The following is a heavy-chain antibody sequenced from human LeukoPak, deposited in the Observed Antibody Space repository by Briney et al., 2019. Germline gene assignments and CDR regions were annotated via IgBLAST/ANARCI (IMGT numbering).Heavy chain of an antibody. Sequence: SGGSLRLSCAASGFTFSSYAMTWVRQAPGKGLEWVSSIDANGGGTFYADSVKGRFSISRDNAKNTLGLQMHSLTAEDTAVYYCAKDQSYYNWFDPWGQGTLVTVSS. CDR3: AKDQSYYNWFDP. V-gene: IGHV3-23*01. CDR1: GFTFSSYA. CDR2: IDANGGGT. J-gene: IGHJ5*02. D-gene: IGHD3-10*01.